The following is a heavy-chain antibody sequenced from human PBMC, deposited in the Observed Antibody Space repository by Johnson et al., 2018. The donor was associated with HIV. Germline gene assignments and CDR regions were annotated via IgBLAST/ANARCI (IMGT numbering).Heavy chain of an antibody. J-gene: IGHJ3*02. D-gene: IGHD3-22*01. V-gene: IGHV3-66*01. Sequence: VQLVESGGGVVQPGRSLRLSCAASGFTFSSYAMHWVRQAPGKGLEWVSVIYSGGSTYYADSVKGRFTISRDNSKNTLYLQMNSLRAEDTAVYYCARRPSSGYSGGAFDIWGQGTMVTVSS. CDR1: GFTFSSYA. CDR2: IYSGGST. CDR3: ARRPSSGYSGGAFDI.